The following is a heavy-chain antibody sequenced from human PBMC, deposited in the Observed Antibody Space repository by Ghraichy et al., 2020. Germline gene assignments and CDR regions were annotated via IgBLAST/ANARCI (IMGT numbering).Heavy chain of an antibody. V-gene: IGHV3-7*01. CDR3: ARDRHIVVDGRRGDC. D-gene: IGHD5-12*01. CDR2: MNQDGSVK. J-gene: IGHJ4*02. Sequence: GGSLRLSCTASGFIFSNYWMNWVRQAPGKGLEWVANMNQDGSVKYYVNSVKGRFTISRDNAKNSLYLQMNSLRVEDTAVYYCARDRHIVVDGRRGDCWGQGSLVTVSS. CDR1: GFIFSNYW.